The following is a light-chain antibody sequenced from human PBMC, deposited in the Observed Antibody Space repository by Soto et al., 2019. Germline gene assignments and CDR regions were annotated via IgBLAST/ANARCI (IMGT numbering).Light chain of an antibody. J-gene: IGKJ2*01. CDR2: AAL. CDR1: HTVSTY. Sequence: DIQMTQSPTSLSASVGDGVTITCRASHTVSTYLNWYQQKPGKAPKLLINAALTLQPGVPPRFIASGSGTDFTLTITGLQPADFATYYCQESFSNLYTFCQGTRVEI. V-gene: IGKV1-39*01. CDR3: QESFSNLYT.